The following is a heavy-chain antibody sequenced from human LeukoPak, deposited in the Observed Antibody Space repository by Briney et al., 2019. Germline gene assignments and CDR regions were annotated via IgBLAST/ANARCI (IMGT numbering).Heavy chain of an antibody. CDR1: GGSISSSSYY. Sequence: SGTLSLTCTVSGGSISSSSYYWGWIRQPPGKGLEWIGSIYYSGSTYYNPSLKSRVTISVDTSKNQFSLKLSSVTAADTAVYYCATEPRGARGFDPWGQGTLVTVST. CDR2: IYYSGST. J-gene: IGHJ5*02. D-gene: IGHD1-26*01. CDR3: ATEPRGARGFDP. V-gene: IGHV4-39*01.